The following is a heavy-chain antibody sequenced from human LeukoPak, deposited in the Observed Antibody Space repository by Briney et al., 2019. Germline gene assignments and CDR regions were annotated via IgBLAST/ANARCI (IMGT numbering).Heavy chain of an antibody. J-gene: IGHJ4*02. D-gene: IGHD1-26*01. V-gene: IGHV3-74*01. CDR3: AREEEWELLVLDY. CDR1: GFTFSSYW. CDR2: INSDGSST. Sequence: GGSVRLSCADSGFTFSSYWMHWVRQAPGKGLVWVSRINSDGSSTSYADSVKGRFTISRDNAKNTLYLQMNSLRAEDTAVYYCAREEEWELLVLDYWGQGTLVTVSS.